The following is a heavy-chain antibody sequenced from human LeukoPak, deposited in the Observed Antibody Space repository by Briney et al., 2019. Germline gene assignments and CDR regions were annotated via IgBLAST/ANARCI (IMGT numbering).Heavy chain of an antibody. CDR2: IYHSGST. J-gene: IGHJ4*02. D-gene: IGHD6-6*01. Sequence: PSETLSLTCTVSGGSISSSSYNWGWIRQPPGKGLEWIGTIYHSGSTQYNPSLKSRVTILVDTSKNQFSLKLSSVTAADSAVYYCARLTRLSTSPDRYYLDYWGQGTLVTVSS. CDR1: GGSISSSSYN. V-gene: IGHV4-39*07. CDR3: ARLTRLSTSPDRYYLDY.